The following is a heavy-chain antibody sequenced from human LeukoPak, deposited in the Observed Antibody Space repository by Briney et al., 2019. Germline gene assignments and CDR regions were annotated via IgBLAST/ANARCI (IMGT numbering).Heavy chain of an antibody. D-gene: IGHD3-22*01. Sequence: GESLKISCKGSGYIFTTYWIGWVRQMPGKGLEWMGIISPGDSDTRYSPSFQGQVTISADKSISTAYLQWSSLKASDTAMYYCARQVSSYYYDSSGYYYDWGQGTLVTVSS. V-gene: IGHV5-51*01. J-gene: IGHJ4*02. CDR3: ARQVSSYYYDSSGYYYD. CDR2: ISPGDSDT. CDR1: GYIFTTYW.